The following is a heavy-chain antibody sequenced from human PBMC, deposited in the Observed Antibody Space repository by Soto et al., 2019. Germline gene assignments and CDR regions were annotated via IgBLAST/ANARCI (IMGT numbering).Heavy chain of an antibody. CDR3: ARLMSDEWLLGSYYFMDV. D-gene: IGHD3-3*01. CDR2: MNPNSGNT. J-gene: IGHJ6*03. V-gene: IGHV1-8*01. CDR1: GYTFTSYD. Sequence: GASVKVSCKASGYTFTSYDINWVRQATGQGLEWMGWMNPNSGNTGYAQKFQGRVTMTRNTSISTAYMELSSLRSEDTAVYYCARLMSDEWLLGSYYFMDVWGKGTTVTVSS.